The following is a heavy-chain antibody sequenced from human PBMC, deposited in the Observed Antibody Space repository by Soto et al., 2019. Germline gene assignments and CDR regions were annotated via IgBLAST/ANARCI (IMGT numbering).Heavy chain of an antibody. D-gene: IGHD3-22*01. V-gene: IGHV3-23*01. CDR1: GFTFSSYA. Sequence: PGGSLRLSCAASGFTFSSYAMSWVRQAPGKGLEWVSAISGSGGSTYYAEYVKGRFTISRDNSKNTLKLQMNSLRAEDTAVYYCARGGSSGYYYDLGFNYWGQGTLVTVSS. J-gene: IGHJ4*02. CDR2: ISGSGGST. CDR3: ARGGSSGYYYDLGFNY.